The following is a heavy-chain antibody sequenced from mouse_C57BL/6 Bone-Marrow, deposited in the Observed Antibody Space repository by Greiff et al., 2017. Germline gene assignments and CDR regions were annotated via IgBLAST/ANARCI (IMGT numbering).Heavy chain of an antibody. D-gene: IGHD1-1*01. CDR1: GYTFPGYW. V-gene: IGHV1-9*01. Sequence: QVQLQQSGAELMKPGASVKLSCKATGYTFPGYWIEWVKQRPGHGLEWIGEILPGSGSTNYNEKFKGKATFTADTSSNTAYMQLSRLTTEDSAIYYCARSISSSHKGFDYWGQGTTLTVSS. CDR2: ILPGSGST. J-gene: IGHJ2*01. CDR3: ARSISSSHKGFDY.